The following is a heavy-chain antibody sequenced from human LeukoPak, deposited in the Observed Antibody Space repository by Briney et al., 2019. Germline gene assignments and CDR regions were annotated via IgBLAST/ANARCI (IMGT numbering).Heavy chain of an antibody. Sequence: PGGSLRLSCAASGFTFSSYAMSWVRQAPGKGLEWVSAISGSGGSTYYADSVKGRFTISRDNSKNTLYLQMNSLRAEDTAVYYCAKLEGRGVTAMEIYYWGQGTLVTVSS. D-gene: IGHD5-18*01. CDR1: GFTFSSYA. V-gene: IGHV3-23*01. CDR3: AKLEGRGVTAMEIYY. J-gene: IGHJ4*02. CDR2: ISGSGGST.